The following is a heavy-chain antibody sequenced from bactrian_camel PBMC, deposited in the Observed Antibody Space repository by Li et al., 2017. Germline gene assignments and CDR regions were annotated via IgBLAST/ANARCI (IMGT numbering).Heavy chain of an antibody. Sequence: HVQLVESGGGSVQTGGSLRLSCGPSGDGFASNSMGWFRQHPGKGLEWVSGIPRNGGILYYADSVKGRFTISRDNAKNTLYLQLNSLKTEDTAVYYCATVNRGPYGGRKYDPFGYWGQGTQVTVS. CDR3: ATVNRGPYGGRKYDPFGY. J-gene: IGHJ6*01. CDR1: GDGFASNS. D-gene: IGHD6*01. V-gene: IGHV3-2*01. CDR2: IPRNGGIL.